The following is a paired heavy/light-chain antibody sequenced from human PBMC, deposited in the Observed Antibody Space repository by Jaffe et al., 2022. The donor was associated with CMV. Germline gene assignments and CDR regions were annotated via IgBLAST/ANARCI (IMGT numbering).Heavy chain of an antibody. Sequence: QVQLVQSGAEVRKPGTSVKVSCKAFGYTFSTYGVSWVRQAPGQRPEWMGWISGYNANTKNAQKFQGRVFMTTDTSTSTAYMELRNLRSDDTAVYFCARGSSNWNGAHWFDPWGQGTLVTVSS. V-gene: IGHV1-18*01. CDR1: GYTFSTYG. J-gene: IGHJ5*02. CDR2: ISGYNANT. CDR3: ARGSSNWNGAHWFDP. D-gene: IGHD1-1*01.
Light chain of an antibody. V-gene: IGKV3-20*01. CDR3: QQYGDSPYT. CDR1: QRVVSSS. J-gene: IGKJ2*01. Sequence: EIVLTQSPGTLSLSPGERATLSCRASQRVVSSSLAWYQQKLGQGPRLLIYDVSTRATGIPDRFSGSGSGTDFTLTISRLKPEDFAMYYCQQYGDSPYTFGQGTKLEI. CDR2: DVS.